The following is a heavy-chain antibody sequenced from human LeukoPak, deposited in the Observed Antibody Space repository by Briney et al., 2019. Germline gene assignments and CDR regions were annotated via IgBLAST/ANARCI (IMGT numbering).Heavy chain of an antibody. CDR1: GYTFTGYY. CDR2: INPKSGGT. CDR3: AREGGYSSSWSGY. Sequence: ASVKVSCKASGYTFTGYYMHWVRQAPGQGLEWMGRINPKSGGTNYAQKFQGRVTMTRDTSISTAYMELSRLRSDDTAVYYCAREGGYSSSWSGYWGQGTLVTVSS. J-gene: IGHJ4*02. V-gene: IGHV1-2*06. D-gene: IGHD6-13*01.